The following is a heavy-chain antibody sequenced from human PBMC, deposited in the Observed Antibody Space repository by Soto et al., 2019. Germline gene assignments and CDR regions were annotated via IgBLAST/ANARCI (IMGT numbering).Heavy chain of an antibody. Sequence: EVQLLESGGGLVQPGGSLRLSCAASGVTLSSYAMSWVRQAPGKGLEWVSAISGSGGTTYYADSVKGRFTISRDTSKNTLYLQMNSLRAEDTAVYYCAKVERYYYDSSGYYSSPLFWGQGTLVTVSS. CDR2: ISGSGGTT. V-gene: IGHV3-23*01. CDR3: AKVERYYYDSSGYYSSPLF. D-gene: IGHD3-22*01. J-gene: IGHJ4*02. CDR1: GVTLSSYA.